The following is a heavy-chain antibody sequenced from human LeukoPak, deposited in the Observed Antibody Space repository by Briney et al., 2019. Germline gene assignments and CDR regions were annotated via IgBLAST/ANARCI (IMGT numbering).Heavy chain of an antibody. CDR2: IYYRGST. Sequence: PSETLSLTRTVSGGSVSSGSYYWSWIRQPPGKGLEWIGYIYYRGSTNYNPSLKSRVTISVDTSKNQFSLKLSSVTAADTAMYYCARGWDLNFDYWGQGTLVTVSS. CDR3: ARGWDLNFDY. V-gene: IGHV4-61*01. J-gene: IGHJ4*02. D-gene: IGHD1-26*01. CDR1: GGSVSSGSYY.